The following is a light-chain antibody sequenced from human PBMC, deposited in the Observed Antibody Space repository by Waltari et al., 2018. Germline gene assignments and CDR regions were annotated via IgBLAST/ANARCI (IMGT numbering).Light chain of an antibody. V-gene: IGLV2-11*01. J-gene: IGLJ2*01. CDR3: SSFPGGSLV. CDR1: NSDIDPFNY. CDR2: DVR. Sequence: QSALTQPRSVSGSPGQSVTISCTKTNSDIDPFNYVSWYQQHPGKAPKLVIYDVRVRPSGVPDRFSGSRSGNTASLIISGLQPGDEADYYCSSFPGGSLVFGGGTELTVL.